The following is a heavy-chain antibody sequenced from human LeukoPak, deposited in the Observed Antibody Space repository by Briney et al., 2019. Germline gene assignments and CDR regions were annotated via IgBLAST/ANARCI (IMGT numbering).Heavy chain of an antibody. D-gene: IGHD6-13*01. Sequence: SETLSLTCTVSGGSISSYYWSWIRQPPGKGLEWIGYIHYSGSTNYNPSLKSRVTISVDTSKNQFSLKLSSVTAADTAVYYCARDRIAAAGASLYYYYGMDVWGQGTTVTVSS. CDR2: IHYSGST. J-gene: IGHJ6*02. CDR3: ARDRIAAAGASLYYYYGMDV. CDR1: GGSISSYY. V-gene: IGHV4-59*01.